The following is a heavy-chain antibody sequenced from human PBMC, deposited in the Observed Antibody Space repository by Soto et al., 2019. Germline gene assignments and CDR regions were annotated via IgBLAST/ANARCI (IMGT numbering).Heavy chain of an antibody. Sequence: ASGPTLVHPTQTLTLTCTFSGFSLSTSGMCVSWIRQPPGKALEWLALIDWDDDKYYSTSLKTRLTISKDTSNNQVVLTMTNMDPVDTATYYCARWEGIAAAGKGGNAFDIWGQGTMVTVSS. V-gene: IGHV2-70*01. CDR2: IDWDDDK. CDR3: ARWEGIAAAGKGGNAFDI. J-gene: IGHJ3*02. CDR1: GFSLSTSGMC. D-gene: IGHD6-13*01.